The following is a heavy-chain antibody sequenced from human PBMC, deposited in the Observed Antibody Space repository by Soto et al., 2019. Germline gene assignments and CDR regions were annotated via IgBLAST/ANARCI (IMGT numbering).Heavy chain of an antibody. D-gene: IGHD1-20*01. CDR2: IYYSGST. V-gene: IGHV4-59*01. CDR3: ARVLSSITGTLDY. Sequence: SETLSLTCTVSGGSISSYYWSWIRQPPGKGLEWIGYIYYSGSTNYNPSLKSRVTVSVDTSKNQFSLKLSSVTAADTAVYYCARVLSSITGTLDYWGQGTLVTVSS. J-gene: IGHJ4*02. CDR1: GGSISSYY.